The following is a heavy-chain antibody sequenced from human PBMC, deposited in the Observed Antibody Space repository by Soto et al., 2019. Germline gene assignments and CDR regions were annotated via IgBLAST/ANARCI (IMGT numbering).Heavy chain of an antibody. Sequence: PSQTLSLTCAISGDSVSSNSAAWNWLRQSPSRGLEWLGRTYYRSKWFNDYAVSVKSRITISPDTSKNQFSLQLNSVTPEDTAVYYCARKTTSGAANFDYWGQGTLVTVSS. D-gene: IGHD7-27*01. CDR3: ARKTTSGAANFDY. J-gene: IGHJ4*02. CDR2: TYYRSKWFN. CDR1: GDSVSSNSAA. V-gene: IGHV6-1*01.